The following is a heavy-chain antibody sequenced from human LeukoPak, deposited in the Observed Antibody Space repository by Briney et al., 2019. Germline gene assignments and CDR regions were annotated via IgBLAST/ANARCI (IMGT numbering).Heavy chain of an antibody. CDR2: ISYDGSNK. CDR3: ARGGYSYGLYYFDY. D-gene: IGHD5-18*01. J-gene: IGHJ4*02. Sequence: PGGSLRLSCAASGFTFSSYAMHWVRQAPGKGLEWVAVISYDGSNKYYADSVKGRFTIPRDNSKNTLYLQMNSLRAEDTAVYYCARGGYSYGLYYFDYWGQGTLVTVSS. CDR1: GFTFSSYA. V-gene: IGHV3-30-3*01.